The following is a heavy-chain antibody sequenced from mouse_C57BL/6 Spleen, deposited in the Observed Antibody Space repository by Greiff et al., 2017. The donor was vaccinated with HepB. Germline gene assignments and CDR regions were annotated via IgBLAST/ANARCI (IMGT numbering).Heavy chain of an antibody. J-gene: IGHJ3*01. V-gene: IGHV1-76*01. CDR3: ARAELAPWFAY. CDR2: IYPGSGNT. D-gene: IGHD4-1*01. Sequence: QVQLQQSGAELVRPGASVKLSCKASGYTFTDYYINWVKQRPGQGLEWIARIYPGSGNTYYNEKFKGKATLTAEKSSSTAYMQLSSLTSEDSAVYFCARAELAPWFAYWGQGTLVTVSA. CDR1: GYTFTDYY.